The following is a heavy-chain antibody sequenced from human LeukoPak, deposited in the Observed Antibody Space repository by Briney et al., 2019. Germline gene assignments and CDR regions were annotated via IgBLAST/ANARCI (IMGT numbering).Heavy chain of an antibody. CDR2: ISSSSSTI. CDR1: GFSFSTYT. D-gene: IGHD6-13*01. CDR3: ARARRYRSSWYHDY. V-gene: IGHV3-48*02. J-gene: IGHJ4*02. Sequence: PGGSLRLPCAASGFSFSTYTMNWVRQAPGKGLDWVSYISSSSSTIYYADSVKGRFIISRDNANNSLYLQMNSLRDEDTAVYYCARARRYRSSWYHDYWGQGSLVTVSS.